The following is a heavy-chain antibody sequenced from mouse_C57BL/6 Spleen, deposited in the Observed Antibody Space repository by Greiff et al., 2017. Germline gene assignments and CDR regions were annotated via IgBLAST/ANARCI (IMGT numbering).Heavy chain of an antibody. D-gene: IGHD1-1*01. CDR2: IHPNSGST. V-gene: IGHV1-64*01. CDR3: ALYYYDSSYDYFDN. CDR1: GYTFTSYW. Sequence: QVQLQQPGAELVKPGASVKLSCKASGYTFTSYWMHWVKQRPGQGLAWIGMIHPNSGSTNYNEKFKSKATLTVDKSSSTAYMQLSSLTSEDSAVYYCALYYYDSSYDYFDNWGQGATLPVSS. J-gene: IGHJ2*01.